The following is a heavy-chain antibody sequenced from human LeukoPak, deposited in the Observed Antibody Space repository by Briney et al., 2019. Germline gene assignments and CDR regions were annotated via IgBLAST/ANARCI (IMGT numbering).Heavy chain of an antibody. CDR3: AGDIVVVPAAPTNWFDP. J-gene: IGHJ5*02. V-gene: IGHV4-61*02. D-gene: IGHD2-2*01. CDR2: IYTSGST. CDR1: GYSISSGYY. Sequence: SETLSLTCDVSGYSISSGYYWSWIRQPAGKGLEWIGRIYTSGSTNYNPSLKSRVTISVDTSKNQFSLKLSSVTAADTAVYYCAGDIVVVPAAPTNWFDPWGQGTLVTVSS.